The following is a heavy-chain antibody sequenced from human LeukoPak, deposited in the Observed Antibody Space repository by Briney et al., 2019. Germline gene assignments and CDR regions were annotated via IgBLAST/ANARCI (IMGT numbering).Heavy chain of an antibody. Sequence: PSETLSLTCTVSGGSIRSNTYCWGWIRQPPGKGLEWIGEIFHSATTNYNPSLKSRVTISVDKSKNHFSLKLSSVTAADTAVYYCARAPYYDSSGYHSAYFEYWGQGTLVTVSS. V-gene: IGHV4-39*07. D-gene: IGHD3-22*01. CDR1: GGSIRSNTYC. CDR3: ARAPYYDSSGYHSAYFEY. J-gene: IGHJ4*02. CDR2: IFHSATT.